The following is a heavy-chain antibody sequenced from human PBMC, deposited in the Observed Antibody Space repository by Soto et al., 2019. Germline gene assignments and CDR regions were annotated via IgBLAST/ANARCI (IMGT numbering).Heavy chain of an antibody. CDR3: ARGIAARPTLRSYYYYGMDV. CDR1: GGTFSSYA. V-gene: IGHV1-69*13. D-gene: IGHD6-6*01. Sequence: VASAKVSCKASGGTFSSYAISWVRQAPGQGLEWMGGIIPIFGTANYAQKFQGRVTITADESTSTAYMELSSLRSEDTAVYYCARGIAARPTLRSYYYYGMDVWGQGTTVTVSS. CDR2: IIPIFGTA. J-gene: IGHJ6*02.